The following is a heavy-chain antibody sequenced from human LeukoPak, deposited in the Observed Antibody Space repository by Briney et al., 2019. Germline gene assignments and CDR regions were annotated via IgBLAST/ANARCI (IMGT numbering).Heavy chain of an antibody. J-gene: IGHJ2*01. CDR3: ATTPYYYDSSGHFDL. V-gene: IGHV4-34*01. D-gene: IGHD3-22*01. CDR2: INHSGST. CDR1: GGSFSGYY. Sequence: SETLSLTCAVYGGSFSGYYWSWIRQPPGKGLEWIGEINHSGSTNYNPSLKSRVTISVDTSKNQFSLKLSSVAAADTAVYYCATTPYYYDSSGHFDLWGRGTLVTVSS.